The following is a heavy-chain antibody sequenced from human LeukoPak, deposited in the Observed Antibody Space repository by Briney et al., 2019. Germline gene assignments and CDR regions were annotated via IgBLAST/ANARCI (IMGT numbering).Heavy chain of an antibody. CDR1: GGSFSGYY. V-gene: IGHV4-34*01. Sequence: PSETLPLTCAVYGGSFSGYYWSWIRQPPGKGLEWIGEINHSGSTNYNPSLKSRVTISVDTSENQFSLKLSSVTAADTAVYYCAKGYYYGSGSYYTPYNWFDPWGQGTLVTVSS. D-gene: IGHD3-10*01. CDR2: INHSGST. CDR3: AKGYYYGSGSYYTPYNWFDP. J-gene: IGHJ5*02.